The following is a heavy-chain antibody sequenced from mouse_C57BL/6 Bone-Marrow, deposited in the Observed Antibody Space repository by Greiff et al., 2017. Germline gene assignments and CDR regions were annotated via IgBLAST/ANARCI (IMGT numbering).Heavy chain of an antibody. CDR3: ARSKD. CDR1: GYAFRSSW. J-gene: IGHJ2*01. CDR2: IYPGDGDT. Sequence: VQLVESGPELVKPGASVKISCKASGYAFRSSWMNWVKQRPGKGLEWIGRIYPGDGDTNYNGKFKGKATMTTDKSSSTAYMQLSSLTAEDSAVYFCARSKDWGQGTTLTVSS. V-gene: IGHV1-82*01.